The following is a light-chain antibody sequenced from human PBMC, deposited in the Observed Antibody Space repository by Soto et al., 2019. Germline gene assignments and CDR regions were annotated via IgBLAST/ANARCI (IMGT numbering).Light chain of an antibody. CDR2: KAS. CDR3: QQYNNYEFT. V-gene: IGKV1-5*03. J-gene: IGKJ3*01. Sequence: DIQMTQSPSTLSASVRDRITITCRASQSISSWLAWYQQKPGKAPTLLMYKASTLQSGVPSRFSGSGSGTEFTLTISSLQPDDFATYYCQQYNNYEFTFGPGTKVDLK. CDR1: QSISSW.